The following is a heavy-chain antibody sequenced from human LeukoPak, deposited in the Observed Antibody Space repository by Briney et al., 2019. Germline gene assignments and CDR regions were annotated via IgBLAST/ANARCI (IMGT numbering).Heavy chain of an antibody. CDR1: GYTFTSYY. D-gene: IGHD2-2*01. CDR3: ARDQLLTLMGPSDAFDI. J-gene: IGHJ3*02. V-gene: IGHV1-46*01. CDR2: INPSGGST. Sequence: ASVKVSCKASGYTFTSYYMHWVRQAPGQGLEWMGIINPSGGSTSYAQKFQGRVTMTRDTSTSTVYMELSSLRSEDTAVYYCARDQLLTLMGPSDAFDIWGQGTMVTVSS.